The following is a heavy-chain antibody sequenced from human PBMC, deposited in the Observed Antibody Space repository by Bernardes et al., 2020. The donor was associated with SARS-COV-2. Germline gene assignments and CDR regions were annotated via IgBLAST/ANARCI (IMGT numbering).Heavy chain of an antibody. J-gene: IGHJ4*02. V-gene: IGHV3-23*01. CDR1: GFTFSSFA. CDR3: AKDLGLYYDIMGAFDY. CDR2: ISGRGDNT. Sequence: GWSLRLSCAASGFTFSSFAMSWVRQAPGKGLEWVSVISGRGDNTFYADSVKGRFTISRDNSKNTLYLQMNSLRAEDTALYYCAKDLGLYYDIMGAFDYWGQGTLVTVSS. D-gene: IGHD3-9*01.